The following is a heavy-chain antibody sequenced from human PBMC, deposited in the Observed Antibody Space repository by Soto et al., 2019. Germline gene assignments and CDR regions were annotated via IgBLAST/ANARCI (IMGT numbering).Heavy chain of an antibody. D-gene: IGHD2-2*01. CDR1: GFTFSSYG. CDR3: ARDSRSSYYYYYMDV. Sequence: QVQLVESGGGVVLPGRSLRLSCAASGFTFSSYGMHWVRQAPGKGLEWVAVIWYDGSNKYYADSVKGRFTISRDNSKNTLYLQMNSLRAEDTAVYYCARDSRSSYYYYYMDVWGKGTTVTVSS. CDR2: IWYDGSNK. V-gene: IGHV3-33*01. J-gene: IGHJ6*03.